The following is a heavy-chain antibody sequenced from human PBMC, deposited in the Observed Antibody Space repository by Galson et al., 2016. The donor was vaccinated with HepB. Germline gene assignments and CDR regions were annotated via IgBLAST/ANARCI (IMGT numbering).Heavy chain of an antibody. CDR3: TRSGSSDY. CDR2: ISYDGSNK. Sequence: SLRLSCAASGFSFTTYGMNWVRQAPGKGLEWVAVISYDGSNKFYADSVKGRFTISRDISKNTLFLQMNSLRTEDTAVYYCTRSGSSDYWGQGTLVTVAA. V-gene: IGHV3-30*03. J-gene: IGHJ4*02. D-gene: IGHD3-10*01. CDR1: GFSFTTYG.